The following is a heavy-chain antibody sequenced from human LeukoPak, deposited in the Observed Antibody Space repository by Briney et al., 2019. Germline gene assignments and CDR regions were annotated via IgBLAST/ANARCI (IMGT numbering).Heavy chain of an antibody. V-gene: IGHV4-31*03. D-gene: IGHD2-2*02. CDR2: IYYSGST. CDR3: ARSLNCSSTSCYTGFDY. Sequence: SETLSLTCTVSGGSISSGGYYWSWIRQHPGKGLEWIGYIYYSGSTYYNPSLKSRVTISVDTSKNQFSLKLSSVTAADTAVYYCARSLNCSSTSCYTGFDYWGQGTLVTVSS. CDR1: GGSISSGGYY. J-gene: IGHJ4*02.